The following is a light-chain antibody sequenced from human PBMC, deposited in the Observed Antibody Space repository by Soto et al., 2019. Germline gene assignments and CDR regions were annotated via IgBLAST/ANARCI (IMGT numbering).Light chain of an antibody. Sequence: DIVMTQSPLSLPVTPGEPASISCRSSQSLLHSNGYNYLDWYLQKPGQSPQLLIYLGSNRASGVPDRFSGSGSGTDFTLKISRVEAEDVGVYYCMQALQPALTFGGGTEVEIK. V-gene: IGKV2-28*01. J-gene: IGKJ4*01. CDR1: QSLLHSNGYNY. CDR3: MQALQPALT. CDR2: LGS.